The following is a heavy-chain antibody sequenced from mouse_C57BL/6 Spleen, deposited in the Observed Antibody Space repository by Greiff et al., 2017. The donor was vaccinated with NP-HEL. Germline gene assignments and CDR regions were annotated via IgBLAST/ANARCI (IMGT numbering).Heavy chain of an antibody. V-gene: IGHV1-55*01. J-gene: IGHJ1*03. CDR1: GYTFTSYW. CDR3: ANYDGSSGYFDV. D-gene: IGHD1-1*01. CDR2: IYPGSGST. Sequence: QVQLQQPGAELVKPGASVKMSCKASGYTFTSYWITWVKQRPGQGLEWIGDIYPGSGSTNYNEKFKSKATLTVDTSSSTAYMQLSSLTSEDSADYYCANYDGSSGYFDVRGTGTTVTVSS.